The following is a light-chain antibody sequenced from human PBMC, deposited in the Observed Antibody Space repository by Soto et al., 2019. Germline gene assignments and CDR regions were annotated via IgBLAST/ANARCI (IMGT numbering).Light chain of an antibody. Sequence: EIVLTQSPATPSLSPGERATLSCRASQSVSRSYLAWYQQKPGQAPGLLIYGASSRATGIPDRFSGSGSGTDFTLTISRLEPEDFAVYYCQQYGSSPPYTFGQGTKLEIK. V-gene: IGKV3-20*01. J-gene: IGKJ2*01. CDR2: GAS. CDR1: QSVSRSY. CDR3: QQYGSSPPYT.